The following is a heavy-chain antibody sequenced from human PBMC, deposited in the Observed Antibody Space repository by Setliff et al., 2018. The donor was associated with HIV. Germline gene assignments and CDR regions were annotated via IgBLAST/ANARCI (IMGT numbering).Heavy chain of an antibody. Sequence: GASVKVSCKASGGTFSSYAISWVRQAPGQGLEWMGGIIPILGIANYAQKFQGRVTITADESTSTAYMELSSLRSGDTAVYYCARDSAGGVAMIPHFDYWGQGTLVTVPQ. J-gene: IGHJ4*02. V-gene: IGHV1-69*10. D-gene: IGHD5-12*01. CDR3: ARDSAGGVAMIPHFDY. CDR1: GGTFSSYA. CDR2: IIPILGIA.